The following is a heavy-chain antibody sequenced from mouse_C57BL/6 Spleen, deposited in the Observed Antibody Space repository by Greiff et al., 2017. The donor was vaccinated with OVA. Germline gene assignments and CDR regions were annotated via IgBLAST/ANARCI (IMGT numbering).Heavy chain of an antibody. D-gene: IGHD2-3*01. CDR1: GYTFTDYY. Sequence: VQLQQSGPELVKPGASVKISCKASGYTFTDYYMNWVKQSHGKSLEWIGDINPNNGGTSYNQKFKGKATLTVDKSSSTAYMELRSLTSEDSAVYYCARFDGRFAYWGQGTLVTVSA. CDR3: ARFDGRFAY. CDR2: INPNNGGT. V-gene: IGHV1-26*01. J-gene: IGHJ3*01.